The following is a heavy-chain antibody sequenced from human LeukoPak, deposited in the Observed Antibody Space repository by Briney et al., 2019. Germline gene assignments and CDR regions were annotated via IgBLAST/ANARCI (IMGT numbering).Heavy chain of an antibody. V-gene: IGHV3-7*01. CDR1: GFSFSNYY. CDR2: IKDDGSDK. D-gene: IGHD6-13*01. Sequence: PGGSLRLSCAASGFSFSNYYMKWVRQAPGKGLEWVADIKDDGSDKYYIDSVKGRFTISRDNAKNSLYLQMNSLRVEDTAVYYCARDARQQLVERFDYWGQGTLVTVSS. CDR3: ARDARQQLVERFDY. J-gene: IGHJ4*02.